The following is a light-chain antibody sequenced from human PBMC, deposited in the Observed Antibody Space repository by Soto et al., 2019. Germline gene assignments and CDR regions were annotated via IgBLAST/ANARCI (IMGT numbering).Light chain of an antibody. CDR2: AAS. Sequence: DIPMTQSPSSLSASVGDRVTITCRASQGISTYLAWYQQKPGRVPTLLISAASTLQSGVPSRFSGSGSGTDFTLTITSLQPEDVATYYCQRYNDGSTFGPGTKVEI. J-gene: IGKJ1*01. CDR1: QGISTY. CDR3: QRYNDGST. V-gene: IGKV1-27*01.